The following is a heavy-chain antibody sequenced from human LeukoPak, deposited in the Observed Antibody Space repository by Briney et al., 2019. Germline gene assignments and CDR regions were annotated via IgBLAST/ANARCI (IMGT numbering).Heavy chain of an antibody. CDR1: GFTFSSYA. Sequence: PGRSLRLSCAASGFTFSSYAMSWVRQAPEKGLEWVSAISGSGGSTYYADSVKGRFTISRDNSKNTLYLRMNSLRAEDTAVYYCAKHWDTVRYGMDVWGQGTTVTVSS. V-gene: IGHV3-23*01. J-gene: IGHJ6*02. CDR3: AKHWDTVRYGMDV. D-gene: IGHD4-17*01. CDR2: ISGSGGST.